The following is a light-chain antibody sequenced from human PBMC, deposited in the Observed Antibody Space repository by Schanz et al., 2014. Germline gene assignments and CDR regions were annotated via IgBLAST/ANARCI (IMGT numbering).Light chain of an antibody. V-gene: IGKV1-5*01. CDR3: QQYNSYSQT. CDR2: DAS. Sequence: DIQMTQFPSTLSASVGDRVTITCRASQSLISWLAWYQQKPGKAPKLLIYDASSLESGVPSRFSGSGSGTEFTLTITSLQPDDFATYYCQQYNSYSQTFGQGTRLQIK. CDR1: QSLISW. J-gene: IGKJ2*01.